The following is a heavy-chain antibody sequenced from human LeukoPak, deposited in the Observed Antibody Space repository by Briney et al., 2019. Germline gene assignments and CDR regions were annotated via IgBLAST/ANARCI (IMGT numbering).Heavy chain of an antibody. CDR1: GFTVSSNY. CDR2: ISTSGSTI. Sequence: PGGSLRLSCAASGFTVSSNYMNWVRQAPGKGLEWVSYISTSGSTIYYADSVKGRFTISRDNAKNSLYLQMNSLRAEDTAVYYCARDFLWGSGSRWGQGTLVTVSS. V-gene: IGHV3-11*04. D-gene: IGHD3-10*01. CDR3: ARDFLWGSGSR. J-gene: IGHJ4*02.